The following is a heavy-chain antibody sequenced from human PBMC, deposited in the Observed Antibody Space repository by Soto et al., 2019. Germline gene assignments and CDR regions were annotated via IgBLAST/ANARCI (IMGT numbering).Heavy chain of an antibody. CDR3: ASSSGARYYDY. CDR2: IYYSGST. CDR1: GGSISSGAYY. V-gene: IGHV4-31*03. J-gene: IGHJ4*02. D-gene: IGHD2-15*01. Sequence: QVQLQESGPGLVKPSQTLSLTCTVSGGSISSGAYYWSWIRQHPGKGLEWIGYIYYSGSTYYNPSLKGRVTISVDTSKNRFSLKLSSVTAADTAVYYCASSSGARYYDYWGQGTLVTVSS.